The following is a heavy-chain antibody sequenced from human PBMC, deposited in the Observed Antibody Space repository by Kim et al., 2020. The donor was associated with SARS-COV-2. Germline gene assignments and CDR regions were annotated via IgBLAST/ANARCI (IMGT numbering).Heavy chain of an antibody. CDR2: VYPGDS. CDR3: ARHRTSVRAFDI. J-gene: IGHJ3*02. Sequence: GESLKISCKGSGYSFTTYWIGWVRQMPGKGLEWMGIVYPGDSGYSPSFQGQVTMSADKSISTAYLQWSSLTASDTAIYYCARHRTSVRAFDIWGQGTMVT. D-gene: IGHD3-3*01. CDR1: GYSFTTYW. V-gene: IGHV5-51*01.